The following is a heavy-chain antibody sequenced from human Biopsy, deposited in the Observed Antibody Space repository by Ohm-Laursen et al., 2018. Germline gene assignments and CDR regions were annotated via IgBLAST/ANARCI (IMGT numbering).Heavy chain of an antibody. CDR3: ARRGSGGRSFDY. Sequence: SDTLSLTWTVSGDSINSSYWSWIRQAPGKGLEWIGFISNSGNTYYNPSLKSRVTISADTSKNQFSLKLGSVTVADTAVFYCARRGSGGRSFDYWGQGSLVTVSS. CDR2: ISNSGNT. J-gene: IGHJ4*02. CDR1: GDSINSSY. V-gene: IGHV4-59*08. D-gene: IGHD2-15*01.